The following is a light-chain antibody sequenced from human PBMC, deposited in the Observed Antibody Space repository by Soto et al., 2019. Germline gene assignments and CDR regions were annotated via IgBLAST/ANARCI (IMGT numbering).Light chain of an antibody. CDR3: ETWDASLKSVV. CDR2: DND. J-gene: IGLJ2*01. V-gene: IGLV1-51*01. Sequence: QLVLTQPPSVSAAPGQKATISCSGSNSNIGSSYVCWYQQFPGTAPKLLIYDNDKRPSGIPDRFSGSKSGTSATLGITGLQTGDEADYYCETWDASLKSVVFGGGTKLTVL. CDR1: NSNIGSSY.